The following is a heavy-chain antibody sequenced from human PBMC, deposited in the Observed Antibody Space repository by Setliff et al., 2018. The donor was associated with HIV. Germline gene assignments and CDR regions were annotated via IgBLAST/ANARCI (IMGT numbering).Heavy chain of an antibody. CDR1: GYTFTGNY. CDR2: INPNSGGT. D-gene: IGHD6-13*01. V-gene: IGHV1-2*02. CDR3: ARADSSNWYHVDY. J-gene: IGHJ4*02. Sequence: EASVKVSCKASGYTFTGNYIHWVRQAPGQGLEWMGWINPNSGGTNYEQKFQGRVTMTRDTSISTAYMELSRLRSDDTALYYCARADSSNWYHVDYWGQGTLVTVSS.